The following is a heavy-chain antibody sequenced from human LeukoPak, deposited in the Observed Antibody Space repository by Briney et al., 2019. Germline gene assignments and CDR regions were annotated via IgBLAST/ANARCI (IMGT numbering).Heavy chain of an antibody. J-gene: IGHJ4*02. CDR3: ARENDRYGRIDY. CDR2: IYTSGST. D-gene: IGHD5-18*01. CDR1: GGSISSGSYY. V-gene: IGHV4-61*02. Sequence: SETLSLTCTVSGGSISSGSYYWSWIRQPAGKGLEWIGRIYTSGSTNYNPSLKSRVTISVDTSKNQFSLRLSSVTAADTAVYYCARENDRYGRIDYWGQGTLVTVSS.